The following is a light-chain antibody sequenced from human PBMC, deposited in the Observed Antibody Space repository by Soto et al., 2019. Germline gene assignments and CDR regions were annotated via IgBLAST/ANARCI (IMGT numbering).Light chain of an antibody. Sequence: EIVLTQAPATLSVYPGERATLSCRASQSVSSNLAWYQQKPGQAPRLLIYGASARATGIPVRFSGSGSGTEFTLTISSLQSEDFAVYYCQQYNNWPRTFGQGTKVDIK. CDR2: GAS. V-gene: IGKV3-15*01. CDR1: QSVSSN. J-gene: IGKJ1*01. CDR3: QQYNNWPRT.